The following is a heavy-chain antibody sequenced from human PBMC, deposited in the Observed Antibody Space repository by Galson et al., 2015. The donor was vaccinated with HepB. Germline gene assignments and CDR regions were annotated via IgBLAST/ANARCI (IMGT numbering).Heavy chain of an antibody. CDR3: ARGPRRYYYYGMDV. Sequence: SLRLSCAASGFTFSSYSMNWVRQAPGKGLEWVSYISSSSSTIYYADSVKGRFTISRDNAKNSLYLQMNSLRAEDTAVYYCARGPRRYYYYGMDVWGQGTTVTVSS. CDR1: GFTFSSYS. CDR2: ISSSSSTI. V-gene: IGHV3-48*01. J-gene: IGHJ6*02.